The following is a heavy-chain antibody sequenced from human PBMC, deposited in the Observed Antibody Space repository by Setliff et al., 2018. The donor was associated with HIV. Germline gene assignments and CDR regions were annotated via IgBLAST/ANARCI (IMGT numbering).Heavy chain of an antibody. D-gene: IGHD3-10*01. Sequence: SETLSLTCAVSGGSISSSNWWSWVRQPPGKGLEWTGEIYHSGSTNYNPSLKSRVTITVDESKNQFSLKVTSVTAADTAVYYCMRGRMISMVRGFKNFDYWGQGALVTVSS. J-gene: IGHJ4*02. V-gene: IGHV4-4*02. CDR2: IYHSGST. CDR1: GGSISSSNW. CDR3: MRGRMISMVRGFKNFDY.